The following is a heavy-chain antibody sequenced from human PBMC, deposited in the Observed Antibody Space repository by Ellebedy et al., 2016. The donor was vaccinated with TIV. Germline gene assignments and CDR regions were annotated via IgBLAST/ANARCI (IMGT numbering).Heavy chain of an antibody. J-gene: IGHJ4*02. D-gene: IGHD3-22*01. CDR3: AKDRQQLWLDY. CDR2: ISYDGSKK. V-gene: IGHV3-30*18. Sequence: GESLKISXAASGFTFSRYGMHWLRQAPAKGLEWVAVISYDGSKKYYADSVKGRFTISRDNSKNTLYLQMNSLRTEDTAVYYCAKDRQQLWLDYWGQGILVTVSS. CDR1: GFTFSRYG.